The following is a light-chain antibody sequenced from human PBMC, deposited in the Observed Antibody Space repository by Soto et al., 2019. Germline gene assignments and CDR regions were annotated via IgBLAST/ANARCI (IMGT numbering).Light chain of an antibody. CDR3: SSYTSSSTL. Sequence: SALTQPAPGSGSPGQSISISCTGTRRDGGGYKDVSGYQKQPGKGPKLRREAGSDRPSGVSSRFSGSKSGNTASLTISRLHAEDAADYYCSSYTSSSTLFGTGTKVTVL. CDR2: AGS. CDR1: RRDGGGYKD. V-gene: IGLV2-14*01. J-gene: IGLJ1*01.